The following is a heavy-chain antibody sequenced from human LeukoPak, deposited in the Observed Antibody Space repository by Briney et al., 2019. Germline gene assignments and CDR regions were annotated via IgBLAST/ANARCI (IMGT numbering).Heavy chain of an antibody. D-gene: IGHD5-18*01. J-gene: IGHJ4*02. CDR2: IIPILGIA. Sequence: ASVKVSCKASGGTFSSYAISWVRQAPGQGLGWMGRIIPILGIANYAQKFQGRVTMTRNTSISTAYMELSSLRSEDTAVYYCARVGYSYGYYYFDYWGQGTLVTVSS. V-gene: IGHV1-69*04. CDR1: GGTFSSYA. CDR3: ARVGYSYGYYYFDY.